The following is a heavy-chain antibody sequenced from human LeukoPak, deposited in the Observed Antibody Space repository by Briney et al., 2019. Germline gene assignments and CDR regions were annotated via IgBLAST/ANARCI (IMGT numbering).Heavy chain of an antibody. D-gene: IGHD6-13*01. V-gene: IGHV3-30*02. CDR3: AKDGVAAAGY. Sequence: GGSLRLSCTVSGFTVSTNSMSWVRQAPGKGLEWVAFIQYDGSNQFYADSVKGRFTISRDNGKNTLYLQMNSLGAEDTAVYYCAKDGVAAAGYWGQGTLVTVSS. CDR1: GFTVSTNS. CDR2: IQYDGSNQ. J-gene: IGHJ4*02.